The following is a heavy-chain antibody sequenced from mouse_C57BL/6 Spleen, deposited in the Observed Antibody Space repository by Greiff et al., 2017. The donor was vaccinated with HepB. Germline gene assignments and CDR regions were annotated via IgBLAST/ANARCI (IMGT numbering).Heavy chain of an antibody. Sequence: QVQLQQPGAELVMPGASVKLSCKASGYTFTSYWMHWVKQRPGQGLEWIGEIDPSDSYTNYNQKFKGKSTLTVDKSSSTAYMQLSTLTSEDSAVYYCARKGNLYYLDYWGQGTTLTVSS. V-gene: IGHV1-69*01. CDR1: GYTFTSYW. J-gene: IGHJ2*01. CDR3: ARKGNLYYLDY. CDR2: IDPSDSYT.